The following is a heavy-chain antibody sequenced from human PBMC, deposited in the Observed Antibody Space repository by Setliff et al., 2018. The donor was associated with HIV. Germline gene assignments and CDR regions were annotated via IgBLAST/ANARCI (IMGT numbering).Heavy chain of an antibody. Sequence: PSETLSLTCTVSGGSISSKDHYWGWIWQSPGKGLEWIATIYFRGSAYYNPSLRSRVTISLDTSKSQFSLKLSSVTAADTAVYYCARLDSLMASFDFWGQGAPVTVSS. CDR1: GGSISSKDHY. D-gene: IGHD3-9*01. J-gene: IGHJ4*02. CDR3: ARLDSLMASFDF. CDR2: IYFRGSA. V-gene: IGHV4-39*07.